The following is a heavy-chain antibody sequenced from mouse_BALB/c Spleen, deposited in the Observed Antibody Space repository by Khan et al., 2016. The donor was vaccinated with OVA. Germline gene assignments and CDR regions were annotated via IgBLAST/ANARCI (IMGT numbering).Heavy chain of an antibody. CDR2: IYPFNDDT. J-gene: IGHJ3*01. Sequence: EVQLQQSGPEVVKPGASVKMSCKASGYTFTSYVMHWVKQKPGLGLEWIGYIYPFNDDTKYNEKFKGKATLTSDRSSSTAYMDLSNLTSEDSAVYYCCPVVSYYVSFTYWGQGTLVTVSA. CDR1: GYTFTSYV. CDR3: CPVVSYYVSFTY. V-gene: IGHV1S136*01. D-gene: IGHD2-12*01.